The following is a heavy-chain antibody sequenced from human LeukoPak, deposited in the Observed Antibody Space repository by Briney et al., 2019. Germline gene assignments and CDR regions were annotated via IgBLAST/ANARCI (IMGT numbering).Heavy chain of an antibody. D-gene: IGHD4-17*01. V-gene: IGHV4-59*01. CDR2: IYYSGST. CDR3: AKGAHIYGDYGAVDI. Sequence: PSETLSLTCTVSGGSISSYYWSWIRQPPGKGLEWIGYIYYSGSTNYNPSLKSRVTISVDTSKNQFSLKLSSVTAADTAVYYCAKGAHIYGDYGAVDIWGQGTMVTISS. J-gene: IGHJ3*02. CDR1: GGSISSYY.